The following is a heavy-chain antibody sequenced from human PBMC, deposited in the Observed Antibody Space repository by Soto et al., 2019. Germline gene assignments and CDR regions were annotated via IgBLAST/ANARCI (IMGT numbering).Heavy chain of an antibody. D-gene: IGHD2-21*02. CDR3: EETCGCGGDCYPQPHYYYYGIDV. J-gene: IGHJ6*02. CDR2: IIPIFGTA. Sequence: ASVKVSCKASGGTFSSYAISWVRQAPGQGLEWMGGIIPIFGTANYAQKFQGRVTITADESTSTAYMELSSPRSEDTAVYYCEETCGCGGDCYPQPHYYYYGIDVWGQGTTVTVSS. CDR1: GGTFSSYA. V-gene: IGHV1-69*13.